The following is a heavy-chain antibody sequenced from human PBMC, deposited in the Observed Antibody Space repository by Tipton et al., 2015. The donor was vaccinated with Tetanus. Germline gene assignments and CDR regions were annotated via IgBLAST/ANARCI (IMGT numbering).Heavy chain of an antibody. D-gene: IGHD2-21*01. V-gene: IGHV7-4-1*02. CDR3: ARVSQGVVVLMDV. CDR1: GYSFTNYA. Sequence: QSGAEVKKPGASVKISCKASGYSFTNYAINWVRQAPGQGLEWVGWVNTNNGNPTFAQGFTGRFVFSLDTFVNTAYLQINSLKAEDTAIYYCARVSQGVVVLMDVWGEGTTVTVSS. CDR2: VNTNNGNP. J-gene: IGHJ6*03.